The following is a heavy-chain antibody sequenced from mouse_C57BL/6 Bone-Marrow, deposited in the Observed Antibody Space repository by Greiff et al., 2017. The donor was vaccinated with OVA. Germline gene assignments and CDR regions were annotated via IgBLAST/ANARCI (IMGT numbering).Heavy chain of an antibody. CDR2: IDPEDGDT. CDR1: GFYIKDYY. J-gene: IGHJ1*03. Sequence: DVQLQESGTELVRPGASVKLSCTASGFYIKDYYMHWVKQRPEQGLEWIGRIDPEDGDTEYAPKFQGKATMTADTSSNTAYLQLSSLTSEDTAVDYCTTSYYGSFWYFDVWGTGTTVTVSS. CDR3: TTSYYGSFWYFDV. D-gene: IGHD1-1*01. V-gene: IGHV14-1*01.